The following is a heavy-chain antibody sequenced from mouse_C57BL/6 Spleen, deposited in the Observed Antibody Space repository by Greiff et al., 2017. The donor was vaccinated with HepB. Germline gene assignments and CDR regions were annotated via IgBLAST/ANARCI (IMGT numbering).Heavy chain of an antibody. J-gene: IGHJ4*01. CDR3: ARSFFDGYLYAMDY. CDR2: IYPRSGNT. V-gene: IGHV1-81*01. CDR1: GYTFTSYG. Sequence: QVQLQQSGAELARPGASVKLSCKASGYTFTSYGISWVKQRTGQGLEWIGEIYPRSGNTYYNEKFKGKATLTADKSSSTAYMELRSLTSEDSAVYFCARSFFDGYLYAMDYWGQGTSVTVSS. D-gene: IGHD2-3*01.